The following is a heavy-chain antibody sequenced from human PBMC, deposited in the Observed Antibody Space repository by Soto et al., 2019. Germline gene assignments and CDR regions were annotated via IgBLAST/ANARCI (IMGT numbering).Heavy chain of an antibody. D-gene: IGHD3-10*01. CDR3: AKDIYGHFDY. V-gene: IGHV3-30*18. J-gene: IGHJ4*02. Sequence: PGGSLRLSCAASGFTFSSYGMHWVRQAPGKGLEWVAVISYDGSNKYYADSVKGRFTISRDNSKNTLYLQMNSLRAEDTAVYYCAKDIYGHFDYWGQGALVTVSS. CDR2: ISYDGSNK. CDR1: GFTFSSYG.